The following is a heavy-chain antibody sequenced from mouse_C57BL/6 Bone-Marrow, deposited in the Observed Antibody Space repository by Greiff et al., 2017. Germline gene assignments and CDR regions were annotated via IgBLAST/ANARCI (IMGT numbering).Heavy chain of an antibody. J-gene: IGHJ4*01. CDR1: GFTFTDYG. V-gene: IGHV5-17*01. CDR2: ISSGSSTI. CDR3: ERRFYGQPSLDY. Sequence: EVKLMESGGGLVKPGGSLKLSCAASGFTFTDYGMHWVRQAPEKGLEWVAYISSGSSTIYYADTLKGRFTISRDNAKNTMFLQMTSLTSEDAAMYYCERRFYGQPSLDYWGQGTSVTVSS. D-gene: IGHD1-1*02.